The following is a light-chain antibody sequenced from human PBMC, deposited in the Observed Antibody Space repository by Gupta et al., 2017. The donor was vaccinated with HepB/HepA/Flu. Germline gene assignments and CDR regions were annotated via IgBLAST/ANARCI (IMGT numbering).Light chain of an antibody. CDR1: SSNIGNTY. Sequence: QPVLPQPLSVSAAPGQKVTISCSGRSSNIGNTYVSWYQQFPGAAPKLLIYDNNKRPSGIPDRFSGSKSGTSATLGITGLQTGDEADYYCGTWDTNLSGHWVFGGGTKLTVL. J-gene: IGLJ3*02. CDR2: DNN. V-gene: IGLV1-51*01. CDR3: GTWDTNLSGHWV.